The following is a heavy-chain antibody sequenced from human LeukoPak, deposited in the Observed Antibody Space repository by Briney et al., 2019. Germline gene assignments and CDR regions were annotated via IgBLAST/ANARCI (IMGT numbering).Heavy chain of an antibody. CDR2: IYSGGST. CDR3: ARIRFLEWLFRGDYYMDV. D-gene: IGHD3-3*01. CDR1: GFTVSSNY. V-gene: IGHV3-66*02. Sequence: GGSLRLSCAASGFTVSSNYMSWVRQAPGKGLEWVSVIYSGGSTYYADSVKGRFTISRDNSKNTLYLQMNSLRAEDTAVYYRARIRFLEWLFRGDYYMDVWGKGTTVTVSS. J-gene: IGHJ6*03.